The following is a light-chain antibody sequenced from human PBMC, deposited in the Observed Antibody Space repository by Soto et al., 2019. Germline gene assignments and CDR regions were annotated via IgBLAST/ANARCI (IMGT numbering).Light chain of an antibody. CDR2: GAS. Sequence: EIVMTHSPATLSVSPLERATLSFSSSQSVSSNLAWYQQKPGQAPRLLIYGASTRATGIPARFSGSGSGTEFTLTMSSLQSEDFAVYYCKQYDNWPKFGQGTKVDIK. CDR3: KQYDNWPK. V-gene: IGKV3-15*01. CDR1: QSVSSN. J-gene: IGKJ1*01.